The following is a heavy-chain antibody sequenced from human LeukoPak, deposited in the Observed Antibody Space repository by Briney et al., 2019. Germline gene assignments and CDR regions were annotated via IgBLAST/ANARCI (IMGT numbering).Heavy chain of an antibody. CDR3: AREGGFYRPLDY. D-gene: IGHD2/OR15-2a*01. J-gene: IGHJ4*02. CDR1: GGSISTTNW. Sequence: KPSETLSLTCDVSGGSISTTNWWTWVRQPPGGGLEWIGEVHLNGRTHYSPSLESRVTMSVDMSENHISLQLTSVTAADTAVYYCAREGGFYRPLDYSGPGTLVIVSS. V-gene: IGHV4-4*02. CDR2: VHLNGRT.